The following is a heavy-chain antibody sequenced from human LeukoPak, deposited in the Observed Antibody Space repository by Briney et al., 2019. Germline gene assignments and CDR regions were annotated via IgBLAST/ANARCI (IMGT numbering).Heavy chain of an antibody. CDR1: GSNFTSYW. V-gene: IGHV5-51*01. CDR2: IYPGDSDT. J-gene: IGHJ3*02. D-gene: IGHD3-16*01. CDR3: ARYVPVAFDI. Sequence: KPGESLQISCQGSGSNFTSYWIGWVRQMPGKGLEWMGIIYPGDSDTRYSPSFQGQVTISADKSISTAYLQWSSLKASDTAMYYCARYVPVAFDIWGQGTMVTVSS.